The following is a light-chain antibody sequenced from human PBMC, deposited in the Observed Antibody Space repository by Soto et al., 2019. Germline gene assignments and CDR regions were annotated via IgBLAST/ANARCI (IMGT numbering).Light chain of an antibody. V-gene: IGKV3-15*01. Sequence: EIVMTQSPATLSVSPGERATLSCRASQSVSSNLAWYQQKPGQAPRLLIYGASTRATAIPARFSGSGSGTEFTLTISSLQSEDFAVYYCQQYNNWPVTFGQGTKGEI. CDR2: GAS. CDR1: QSVSSN. CDR3: QQYNNWPVT. J-gene: IGKJ1*01.